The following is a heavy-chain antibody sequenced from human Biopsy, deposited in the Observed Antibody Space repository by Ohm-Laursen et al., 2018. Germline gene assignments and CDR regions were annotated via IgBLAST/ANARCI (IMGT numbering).Heavy chain of an antibody. CDR3: ARIFLVGVTPGYGMDV. D-gene: IGHD1-26*01. V-gene: IGHV3-21*01. Sequence: SLRLSCAASGFIFSTYTMNWVRQAPGEGLEWVSSISSRSSDIYYADSVKGRFTISRDNAKNSLFLHMNSLRAEDTALYYCARIFLVGVTPGYGMDVWGQGTTVTVSS. CDR2: ISSRSSDI. J-gene: IGHJ6*02. CDR1: GFIFSTYT.